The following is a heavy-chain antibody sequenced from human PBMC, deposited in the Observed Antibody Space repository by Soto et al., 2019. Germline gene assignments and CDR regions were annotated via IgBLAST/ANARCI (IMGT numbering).Heavy chain of an antibody. V-gene: IGHV4-61*01. CDR3: ARNSRGYIYGYYFDP. Sequence: SATLSITCTVSGGSVHNGSYYWSWLRQPPGKGLEWIGYIYYTGTTNYNPSLKSHVTISVDTSKNQFSLKVKSVSAADTAVYFCARNSRGYIYGYYFDPWGQGTLVTVSS. D-gene: IGHD5-18*01. J-gene: IGHJ4*02. CDR2: IYYTGTT. CDR1: GGSVHNGSYY.